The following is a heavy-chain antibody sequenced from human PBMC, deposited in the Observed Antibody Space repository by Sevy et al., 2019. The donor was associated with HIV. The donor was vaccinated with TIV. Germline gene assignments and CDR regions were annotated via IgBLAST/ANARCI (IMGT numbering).Heavy chain of an antibody. D-gene: IGHD2-2*01. CDR1: GFTFSSYS. CDR3: AREQYCSSTSCSRPDYYYYIDV. CDR2: ISSSSSYI. J-gene: IGHJ6*03. Sequence: GSLRPSCAASGFTFSSYSVNWVRQAPGKGLEWVSSISSSSSYIYYADSVKGRFTISRDNAKNSLYLQMNSLRAEDTAVYYCAREQYCSSTSCSRPDYYYYIDVWGKGTTVTVSS. V-gene: IGHV3-21*01.